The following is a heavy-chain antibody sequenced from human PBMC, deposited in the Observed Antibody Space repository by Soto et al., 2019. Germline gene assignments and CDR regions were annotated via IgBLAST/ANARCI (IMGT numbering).Heavy chain of an antibody. CDR2: INHSGST. V-gene: IGHV4-34*01. CDR3: AGDGSFCDTPPFT. J-gene: IGHJ5*02. Sequence: QVQLQQWGAGLLKPSETLSLTCAVYGGSVSGYYWSWIRQPPGKGLEWIGEINHSGSTNYNPSLKSRVTISVDTPKNQFSQKVSSVTAACTAGYYWAGDGSFCDTPPFTWGQGTLVTVSS. D-gene: IGHD2-2*02. CDR1: GGSVSGYY.